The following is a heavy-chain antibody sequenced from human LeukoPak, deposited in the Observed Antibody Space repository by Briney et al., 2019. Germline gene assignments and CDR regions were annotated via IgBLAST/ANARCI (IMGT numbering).Heavy chain of an antibody. CDR3: ARVESSSWPVDY. CDR1: KFTFSNYG. CDR2: VSSDGGTK. D-gene: IGHD6-13*01. Sequence: AGGSLRLSCTASKFTFSNYGMQWVRQAPGKGLEWVAVVSSDGGTKYYADSVKGRFTISRDNSKNTLYLQMNSLRAEDTAVYYCARVESSSWPVDYWGQGTLVTVSS. J-gene: IGHJ4*02. V-gene: IGHV3-30*03.